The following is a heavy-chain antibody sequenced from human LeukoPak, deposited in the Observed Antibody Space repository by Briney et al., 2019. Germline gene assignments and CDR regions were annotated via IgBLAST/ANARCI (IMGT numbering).Heavy chain of an antibody. D-gene: IGHD3-22*01. CDR3: AKGPGDYYMYYFDY. CDR1: GFTVSSNY. V-gene: IGHV3-23*01. J-gene: IGHJ4*02. CDR2: VSGSGGST. Sequence: GGSLRLSCAASGFTVSSNYMSWVRQAPGKGLEWVSAVSGSGGSTYYADSVRGRFTISRDNSKNTLFLQMNSLRAEDTAVYYCAKGPGDYYMYYFDYWGQGTLVTVSS.